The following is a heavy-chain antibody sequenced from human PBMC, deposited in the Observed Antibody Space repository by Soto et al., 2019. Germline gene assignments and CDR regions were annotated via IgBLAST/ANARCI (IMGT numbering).Heavy chain of an antibody. V-gene: IGHV3-9*01. J-gene: IGHJ4*02. Sequence: GGSLRLSCAASGFTFDDYAMHWVRQAPGKGLEWVSGISWNSGSIGYADSVKGRFTISRDNAKNSLYLQMNSLRAEDTALYYCATEPGGGFSDYWGQGTLVTVSS. CDR1: GFTFDDYA. CDR2: ISWNSGSI. CDR3: ATEPGGGFSDY. D-gene: IGHD3-16*01.